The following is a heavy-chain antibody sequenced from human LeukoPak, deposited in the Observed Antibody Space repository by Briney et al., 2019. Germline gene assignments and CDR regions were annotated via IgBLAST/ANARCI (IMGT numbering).Heavy chain of an antibody. CDR2: TRNKANSYTT. V-gene: IGHV3-72*01. D-gene: IGHD3-22*01. CDR3: TRSSDSSGYRAFDI. CDR1: GFTFSDQC. Sequence: GGSLRLSCAASGFTFSDQCMDWVRQAPGKGLEWVARTRNKANSYTTAYAAAVKGRFTITRDVSKNSLYLQMNSLKTEDTAVYYCTRSSDSSGYRAFDIWGQGTMATVSS. J-gene: IGHJ3*02.